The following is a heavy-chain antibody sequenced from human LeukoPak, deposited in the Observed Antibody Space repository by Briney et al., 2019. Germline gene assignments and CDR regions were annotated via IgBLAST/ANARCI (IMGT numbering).Heavy chain of an antibody. CDR1: GGSFSGYY. Sequence: SETLSLTCAADGGSFSGYYWTWIRQPPGKGLQWIGYISYSGSTNYNPSLKSRVTISLHTSKNQFSLRLSSLTAADTAVYYCSRRHYHKGRAYYFLDYWGQGTLVTVSS. CDR3: SRRHYHKGRAYYFLDY. D-gene: IGHD3-22*01. J-gene: IGHJ4*02. CDR2: ISYSGST. V-gene: IGHV4-59*01.